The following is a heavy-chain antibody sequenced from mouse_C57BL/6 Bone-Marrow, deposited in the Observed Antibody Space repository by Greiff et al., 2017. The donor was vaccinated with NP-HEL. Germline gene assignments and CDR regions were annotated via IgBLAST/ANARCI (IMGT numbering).Heavy chain of an antibody. J-gene: IGHJ3*01. Sequence: EVKLVESGAELVRPGASVKLSCTASGFNITDDYMHWVKQRPEQGLEWIGWIDPENGDTEYASKFQGKATITADTSSNTAYLQLSSLTSEDTAVYYCTTTRPYLYYAFAYWGQGTLVTVSA. CDR3: TTTRPYLYYAFAY. V-gene: IGHV14-4*01. D-gene: IGHD2-1*01. CDR2: IDPENGDT. CDR1: GFNITDDY.